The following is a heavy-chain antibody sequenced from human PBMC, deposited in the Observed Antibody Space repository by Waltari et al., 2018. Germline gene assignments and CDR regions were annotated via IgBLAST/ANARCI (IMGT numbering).Heavy chain of an antibody. CDR3: ASRITMIDPRGMDV. D-gene: IGHD3-22*01. CDR1: GGTFSSYA. Sequence: QVQLVQSGAEVKKPGSSLKVSCKASGGTFSSYAISWVRQAPGQGLEWMGGIIPIFGTANYAQKFQGRVTMTADESTSTAYMELSSLRSEDTAVYYCASRITMIDPRGMDVWGQGTTVTVSS. V-gene: IGHV1-69*01. J-gene: IGHJ6*02. CDR2: IIPIFGTA.